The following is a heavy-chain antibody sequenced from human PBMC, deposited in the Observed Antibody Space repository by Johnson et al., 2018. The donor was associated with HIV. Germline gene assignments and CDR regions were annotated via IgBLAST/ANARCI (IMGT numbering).Heavy chain of an antibody. CDR1: GFTFSSYW. D-gene: IGHD6-6*01. CDR2: IKQDGSEK. J-gene: IGHJ3*02. V-gene: IGHV3-7*01. CDR3: ARSSSSGAFDI. Sequence: VQLVESGGGVVQPGGSLKLSCAASGFTFSSYWMSWVRQAPGKGLEWVANIKQDGSEKYYVDSVKGRFTISRDNAKNSLYLQMNSLRAEDTAVYYCARSSSSGAFDIWGQGTMVTVSS.